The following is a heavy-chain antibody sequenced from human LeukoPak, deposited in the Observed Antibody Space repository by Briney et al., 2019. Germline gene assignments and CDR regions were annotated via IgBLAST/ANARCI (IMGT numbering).Heavy chain of an antibody. CDR3: AGGPTGDFFDY. CDR2: IYSGGST. Sequence: GGSLRLSCAASGFTVSSKYMSWVRQAPGKGLEWVSVIYSGGSTYYADSVKGRFTISRDNSKNTLYLQMNSLRDEDTAVYYCAGGPTGDFFDYWGQGTLVTVS. V-gene: IGHV3-53*01. D-gene: IGHD2-8*02. J-gene: IGHJ4*02. CDR1: GFTVSSKY.